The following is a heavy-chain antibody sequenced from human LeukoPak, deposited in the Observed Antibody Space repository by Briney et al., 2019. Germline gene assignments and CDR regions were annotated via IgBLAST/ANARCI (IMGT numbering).Heavy chain of an antibody. CDR1: GYTFTSYY. CDR2: INPSGGST. CDR3: AGGVRGYSYGSDY. Sequence: ASVKVSCKASGYTFTSYYMRWVRQGPGQGLERMGIINPSGGSTGYAQKFQGRVTMTRDTSTSTVYMELSSLRSEDTAVYYCAGGVRGYSYGSDYWGQGTLVTVSS. D-gene: IGHD5-18*01. V-gene: IGHV1-46*01. J-gene: IGHJ4*02.